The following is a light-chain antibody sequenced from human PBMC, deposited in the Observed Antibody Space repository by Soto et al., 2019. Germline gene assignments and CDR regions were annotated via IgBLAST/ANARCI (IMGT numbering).Light chain of an antibody. CDR1: NRDIGGYNY. CDR2: EVT. Sequence: QSVLTQPASVSGSPGQSITISCSGANRDIGGYNYVSWYQQHPGKVPKLIIYEVTSRPYGVSNRFSGSKSGNTASLTIYGLQPEDEADYYCTSYASINSYVFGTGTKVTVL. CDR3: TSYASINSYV. J-gene: IGLJ1*01. V-gene: IGLV2-14*01.